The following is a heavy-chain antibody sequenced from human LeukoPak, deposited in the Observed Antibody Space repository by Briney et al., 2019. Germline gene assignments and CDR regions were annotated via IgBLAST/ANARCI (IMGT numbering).Heavy chain of an antibody. V-gene: IGHV3-7*01. CDR3: AREGSSDGFEI. J-gene: IGHJ3*02. CDR2: INQDGSEK. CDR1: VFTFNNYW. Sequence: PGGSLRLSCAASVFTFNNYWMNWVRQAPGKGLEGVAYINQDGSEKYYVDSVKGRFTISRDNAKNSLYLRMNSLRAEDTAVYYCAREGSSDGFEIWGQGTMVTVSS. D-gene: IGHD1-26*01.